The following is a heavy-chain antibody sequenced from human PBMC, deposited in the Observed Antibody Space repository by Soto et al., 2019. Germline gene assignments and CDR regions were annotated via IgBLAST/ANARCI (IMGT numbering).Heavy chain of an antibody. CDR3: ARDYQHYDILTGRNWFDP. CDR1: GFTFSSYE. CDR2: ISSSGSTI. Sequence: PGGSLRLSCAASGFTFSSYEMNWVRQAPGKWLEWVSYISSSGSTIYYADSVKGRFTISRDNAKNSLYLQMNSLRAEDTAVYYCARDYQHYDILTGRNWFDPWGQGXLVTVSS. D-gene: IGHD3-9*01. V-gene: IGHV3-48*03. J-gene: IGHJ5*02.